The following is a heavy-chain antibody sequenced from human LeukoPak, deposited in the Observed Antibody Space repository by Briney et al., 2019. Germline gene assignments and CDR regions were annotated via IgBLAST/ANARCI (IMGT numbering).Heavy chain of an antibody. CDR3: ARGGRRLFDI. V-gene: IGHV4-30-2*01. CDR2: IYHSGST. CDR1: GGSISSGGYY. D-gene: IGHD1-26*01. Sequence: PSQTLSLTCTVSGGSISSGGYYWSWIRRPPGKGLEWIGYIYHSGSTYYNPSLKSRVTISVDRSKNQFSLKLSSVTAADTAVYYCARGGRRLFDIWGQGTMVTVSS. J-gene: IGHJ3*02.